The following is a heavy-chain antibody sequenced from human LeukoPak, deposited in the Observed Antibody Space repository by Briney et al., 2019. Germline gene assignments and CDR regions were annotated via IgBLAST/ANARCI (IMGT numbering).Heavy chain of an antibody. Sequence: PGGSLRLSCAASGFLFDDYAMSWVRQAPGKGLEWVSGISWNSLTTGYADSVKGRFSISRDNAKSSLYLEMKSLRPEDTALYYCVKDTSLGLDAFQDWGQGTMIIVSS. CDR1: GFLFDDYA. CDR2: ISWNSLTT. CDR3: VKDTSLGLDAFQD. D-gene: IGHD3-3*02. V-gene: IGHV3-9*01. J-gene: IGHJ3*01.